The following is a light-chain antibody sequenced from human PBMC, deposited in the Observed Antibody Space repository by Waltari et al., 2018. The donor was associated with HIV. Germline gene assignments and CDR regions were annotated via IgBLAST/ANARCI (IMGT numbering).Light chain of an antibody. CDR3: AAWNDSLSGYV. Sequence: QSVLTQPPSASGTPGQRVTISCSGSSSNIGRNYVYWHQQLPGTAPKLLIYRNNQRPSGVPDRFSGSKAGTSATLALNGLRSEDEAEYYCAAWNDSLSGYVFGTGTKVTV. J-gene: IGLJ1*01. V-gene: IGLV1-47*01. CDR1: SSNIGRNY. CDR2: RNN.